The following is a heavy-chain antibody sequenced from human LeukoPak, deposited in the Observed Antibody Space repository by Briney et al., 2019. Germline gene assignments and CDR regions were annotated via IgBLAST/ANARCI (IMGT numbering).Heavy chain of an antibody. Sequence: GGSLRLSCAASGFTFSSYWMSWARQAPGKGLEWVAVISYDGSNKYYADSVKGRFTISRDNSKNTLYLQMNSLRAEDTAVYYCAKLGPVDSGFDPWGQGTLVTVSS. D-gene: IGHD3/OR15-3a*01. CDR2: ISYDGSNK. CDR1: GFTFSSYW. J-gene: IGHJ5*02. V-gene: IGHV3-30*18. CDR3: AKLGPVDSGFDP.